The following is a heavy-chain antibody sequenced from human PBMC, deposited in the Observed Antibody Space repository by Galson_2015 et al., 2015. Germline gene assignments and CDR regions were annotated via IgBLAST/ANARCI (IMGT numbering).Heavy chain of an antibody. Sequence: SLRLSCAASGFTFSSYEMNWVRQAPGKGLEWVSYISSSGSTIYYADSVKGRFTISRDNAKNSLYLQMNSLRAEDTAVYYCARDPGDWLFDDWGQGTLVTVSS. D-gene: IGHD2-21*02. J-gene: IGHJ4*02. CDR1: GFTFSSYE. CDR2: ISSSGSTI. CDR3: ARDPGDWLFDD. V-gene: IGHV3-48*03.